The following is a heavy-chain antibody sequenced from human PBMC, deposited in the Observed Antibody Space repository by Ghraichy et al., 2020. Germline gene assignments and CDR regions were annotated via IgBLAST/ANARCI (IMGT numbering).Heavy chain of an antibody. D-gene: IGHD5-12*01. J-gene: IGHJ6*02. CDR2: IKQDGTEK. CDR3: AKNIVANGKNLYYYYGMDV. V-gene: IGHV3-7*01. CDR1: GFTFSGYW. Sequence: GGSLRLSCAASGFTFSGYWMSWVRQAPGKGLEWVASIKQDGTEKIYVDSVKVRFTISRDNARNSLYLQLISLRAEDTAMYYCAKNIVANGKNLYYYYGMDVWGQGTTVTVSS.